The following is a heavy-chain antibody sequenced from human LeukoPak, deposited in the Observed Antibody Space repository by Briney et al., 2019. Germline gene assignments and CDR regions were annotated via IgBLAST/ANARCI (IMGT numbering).Heavy chain of an antibody. CDR2: INPNSGGT. V-gene: IGHV1-2*02. J-gene: IGHJ4*02. Sequence: GASVKVSCKASGYTFTGYYMHWVRQAPGQGLEWMGWINPNSGGTNYAQKFQGRVTMTRDTSISTAYMELSRLRSDDTAVYYCARDVGTSYDFWSGYYGYWGQGTLVTVSS. CDR1: GYTFTGYY. D-gene: IGHD3-3*01. CDR3: ARDVGTSYDFWSGYYGY.